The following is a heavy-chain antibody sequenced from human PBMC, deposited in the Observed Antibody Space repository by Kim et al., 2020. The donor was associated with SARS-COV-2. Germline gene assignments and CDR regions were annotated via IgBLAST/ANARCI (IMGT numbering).Heavy chain of an antibody. CDR3: ARDVLDTFMITFGGVIAGDY. CDR1: GYTFTSYG. J-gene: IGHJ4*02. Sequence: ASVKVSCKASGYTFTSYGISWVRQAPGQGLEWMGWISAYNGNTNYAQKLQGRVTMTTDTSTSTAYMELRSLRSDDTAVYYCARDVLDTFMITFGGVIAGDYWGQGTLVTVSS. CDR2: ISAYNGNT. D-gene: IGHD3-16*02. V-gene: IGHV1-18*01.